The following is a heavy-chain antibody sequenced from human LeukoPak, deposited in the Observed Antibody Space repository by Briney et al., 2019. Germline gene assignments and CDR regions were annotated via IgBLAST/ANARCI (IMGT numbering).Heavy chain of an antibody. CDR3: ARVVPAATVDP. D-gene: IGHD2-2*01. Sequence: ASVKVSCKASGGTFSSYAINWVRQATGQGLEWMGWMNPNSGNTGYAQKFQGRVTITRNTSISTAYMELSSLRSEDTAVYYCARVVPAATVDPWGQGTLVTVSS. V-gene: IGHV1-8*03. J-gene: IGHJ5*02. CDR1: GGTFSSYA. CDR2: MNPNSGNT.